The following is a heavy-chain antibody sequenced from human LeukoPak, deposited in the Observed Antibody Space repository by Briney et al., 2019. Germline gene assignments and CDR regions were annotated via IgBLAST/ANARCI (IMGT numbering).Heavy chain of an antibody. CDR3: ASGGGYNLVY. J-gene: IGHJ4*02. V-gene: IGHV1-69*02. Sequence: EASVKVSCKASGGTFISYTISWGRQAPGQGVERMGRIITILSIANYAQKFQGRVTITADKSTSTAYMELSSLRSEDTAVYYCASGGGYNLVYWGQGTLVTVSS. CDR2: IITILSIA. D-gene: IGHD5-24*01. CDR1: GGTFISYT.